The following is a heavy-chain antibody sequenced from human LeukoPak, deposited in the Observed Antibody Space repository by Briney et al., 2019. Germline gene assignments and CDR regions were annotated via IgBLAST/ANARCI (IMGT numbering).Heavy chain of an antibody. V-gene: IGHV3-7*04. CDR2: IKQDGSEQ. Sequence: GGSLRLSCAASEFTSWMSWVRQAPGKGLEWVANIKQDGSEQHYVDSVKGRFTISRDNAKRSLYLQMTSLRAEDTAVYYCARHYGSGNFNWFDPWGQGTLVAVSS. CDR1: EFTSW. J-gene: IGHJ5*02. CDR3: ARHYGSGNFNWFDP. D-gene: IGHD3-10*01.